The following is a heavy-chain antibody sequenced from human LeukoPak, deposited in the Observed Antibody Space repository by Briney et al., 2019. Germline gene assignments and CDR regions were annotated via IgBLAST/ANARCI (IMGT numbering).Heavy chain of an antibody. CDR1: GFTFSSYA. V-gene: IGHV3-23*01. CDR3: AKWQKWELLAFDY. CDR2: ISGSGGST. J-gene: IGHJ4*02. D-gene: IGHD1-26*01. Sequence: GGSLRLSCAASGFTFSSYAMSWVRQAPGKGLEWVSAISGSGGSTYYADSVKGRFTISRDNSKNTLYLQMNSLRAEDKAVYYCAKWQKWELLAFDYWGQGTLVTVSS.